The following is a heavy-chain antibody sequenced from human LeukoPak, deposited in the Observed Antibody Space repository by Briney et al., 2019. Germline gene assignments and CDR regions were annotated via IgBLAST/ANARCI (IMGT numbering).Heavy chain of an antibody. J-gene: IGHJ3*02. CDR2: IYHSGST. D-gene: IGHD2-2*01. Sequence: SETLSLTCAVSGYSTSSGYYWGWIRQPPGKGLEWIGSIYHSGSTYYNPSLKSRVTASVDTSKNQFSLKLSSVTAADTAVYYCASCSSTSNDAFDIWGQGTMVTVSS. V-gene: IGHV4-38-2*01. CDR3: ASCSSTSNDAFDI. CDR1: GYSTSSGYY.